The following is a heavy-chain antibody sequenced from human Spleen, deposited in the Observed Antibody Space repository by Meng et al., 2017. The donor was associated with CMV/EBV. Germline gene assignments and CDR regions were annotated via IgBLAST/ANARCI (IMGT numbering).Heavy chain of an antibody. D-gene: IGHD2-15*01. CDR3: ARSYCSGGSCYSGTYHAANWFDP. J-gene: IGHJ5*02. Sequence: YAISWVRQAPGQGLEWMGGIIPILGIANYAQKFQGRVTITADKSTSTAYMELSSLRSEDTAVYYCARSYCSGGSCYSGTYHAANWFDPWGQGTLVTVSS. CDR1: YA. CDR2: IIPILGIA. V-gene: IGHV1-69*10.